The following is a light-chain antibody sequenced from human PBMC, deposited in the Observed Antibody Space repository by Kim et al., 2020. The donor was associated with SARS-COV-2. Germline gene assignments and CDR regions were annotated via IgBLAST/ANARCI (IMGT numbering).Light chain of an antibody. Sequence: SWAPGERATLSCRASQGVSSSYLAWYQQKPGQAPRLLIYGASSRATGIPDRFSGSGSGTDFTLTISRLEPEDFAVYYCQQYGTSKTFGQGTKLEIK. CDR3: QQYGTSKT. CDR2: GAS. V-gene: IGKV3-20*01. CDR1: QGVSSSY. J-gene: IGKJ2*01.